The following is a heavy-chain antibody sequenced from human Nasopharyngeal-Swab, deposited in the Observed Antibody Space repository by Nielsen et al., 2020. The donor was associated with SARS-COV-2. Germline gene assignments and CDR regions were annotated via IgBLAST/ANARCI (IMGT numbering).Heavy chain of an antibody. CDR1: GYTFTGYY. Sequence: ASVKVSCKASGYTFTGYYMRWVRQAPGQGLEWMGRINPNSGGTNYAQKFQGRVTMTRDTSISTAYMELSRLRSDDTAVYYCARDGTRYNWNDYYYYGMDVWGQGTTVTVSS. V-gene: IGHV1-2*06. J-gene: IGHJ6*02. CDR3: ARDGTRYNWNDYYYYGMDV. CDR2: INPNSGGT. D-gene: IGHD1-1*01.